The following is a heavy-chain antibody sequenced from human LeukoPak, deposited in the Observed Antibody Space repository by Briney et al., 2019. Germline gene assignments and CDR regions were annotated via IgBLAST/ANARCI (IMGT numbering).Heavy chain of an antibody. CDR2: INWNGGST. V-gene: IGHV3-20*04. D-gene: IGHD3-16*01. J-gene: IGHJ1*01. Sequence: GSLRLSCAASGFTFDDYGMSWVRQAPGKGLEWVSGINWNGGSTGYADSVKGRFTISRDNAKNSLYLQMNSLRAEDTAVYYCAKDDDWGRYKHWGQGTLVTVSS. CDR3: AKDDDWGRYKH. CDR1: GFTFDDYG.